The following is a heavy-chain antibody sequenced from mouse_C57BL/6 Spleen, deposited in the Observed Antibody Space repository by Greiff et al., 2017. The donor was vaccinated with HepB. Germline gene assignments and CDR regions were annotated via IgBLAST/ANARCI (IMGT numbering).Heavy chain of an antibody. Sequence: GGGLVQPKGSLKLSCAASGFTFNTYAMHWVRQAPGKGLEWVARIRSKSSNYATYYADSVKERFTISRDDSQSMLYLQMNKLKTEDTDMYYWVRAPPDCHGPGLFDYWGQGTTLTVSS. V-gene: IGHV10-3*01. CDR3: VRAPPDCHGPGLFDY. J-gene: IGHJ2*01. CDR1: GFTFNTYA. CDR2: IRSKSSNYAT. D-gene: IGHD3-1*01.